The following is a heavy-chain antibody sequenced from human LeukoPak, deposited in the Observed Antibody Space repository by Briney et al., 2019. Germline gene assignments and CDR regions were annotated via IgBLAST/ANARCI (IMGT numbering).Heavy chain of an antibody. V-gene: IGHV4-59*01. CDR3: VREQRSYDFSSAFYIAHGMDV. CDR2: IYYTGST. D-gene: IGHD3-3*01. Sequence: SETLSLTCTVPGGSIGSFYWSWIRQPPGKGLEWIGYIYYTGSTNYNPSLKSRVTISVDTSKNQISLKLSSVTAADSAVYYCVREQRSYDFSSAFYIAHGMDVWGQGTTVTVSS. J-gene: IGHJ6*02. CDR1: GGSIGSFY.